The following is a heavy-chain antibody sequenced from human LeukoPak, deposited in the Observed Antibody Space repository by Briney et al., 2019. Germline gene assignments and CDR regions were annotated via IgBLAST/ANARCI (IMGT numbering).Heavy chain of an antibody. D-gene: IGHD6-13*01. J-gene: IGHJ3*02. Sequence: SETLSLTCTVSGGSISSYYWSWIRQPPGKGLGWIGYIYYSGSTNYNPSLKSRVTTSVDTSKNQFSLKLSSVTAADTAVYYCARRLGWAAATAFDIWGQGTMVTVSS. CDR1: GGSISSYY. V-gene: IGHV4-59*08. CDR2: IYYSGST. CDR3: ARRLGWAAATAFDI.